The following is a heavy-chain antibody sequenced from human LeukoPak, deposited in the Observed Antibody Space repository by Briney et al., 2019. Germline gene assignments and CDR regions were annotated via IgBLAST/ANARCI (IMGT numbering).Heavy chain of an antibody. V-gene: IGHV3-15*04. CDR3: TTGYGDYRIP. CDR1: GFTFSDAW. D-gene: IGHD4-17*01. J-gene: IGHJ5*02. CDR2: IESKTDGGTT. Sequence: PGGSLRLSCAASGFTFSDAWMSWVRQAPGRGLDWVGRIESKTDGGTTDHAALVKGRFTISRDDSKDTLYLQMNSLKTEDTAVYYCTTGYGDYRIPWGQGTLVTVSS.